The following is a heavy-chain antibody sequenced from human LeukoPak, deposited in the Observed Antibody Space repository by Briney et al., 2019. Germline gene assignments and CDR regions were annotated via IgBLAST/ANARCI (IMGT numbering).Heavy chain of an antibody. CDR1: GFTFDDYA. Sequence: PGGSLRLSCAASGFTFDDYAMHWVRQAPGKGLEWVANIKQDGSETYYVDSVKGRFTISRDDAKNSLYLQMNSLKTEDTAVYYCTTDPDYGDYVFDYWGQGTLVIVSS. CDR3: TTDPDYGDYVFDY. J-gene: IGHJ4*02. D-gene: IGHD4-17*01. V-gene: IGHV3-7*03. CDR2: IKQDGSET.